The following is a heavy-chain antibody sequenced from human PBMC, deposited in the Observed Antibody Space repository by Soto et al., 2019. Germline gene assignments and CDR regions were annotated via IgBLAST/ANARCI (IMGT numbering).Heavy chain of an antibody. CDR1: GGTFSSYA. CDR2: IIPIFGTA. J-gene: IGHJ4*02. D-gene: IGHD3-22*01. Sequence: QVQLVQSGAEVKKPGSSVKVSCKASGGTFSSYAINWVLQAPGQGLEWMGGIIPIFGTANYAQKFQGRVTITADESTSTAYMELSSLRSEDTAVYYCAREGTYYYSSGYYHYWGQGTLVTVSS. V-gene: IGHV1-69*12. CDR3: AREGTYYYSSGYYHY.